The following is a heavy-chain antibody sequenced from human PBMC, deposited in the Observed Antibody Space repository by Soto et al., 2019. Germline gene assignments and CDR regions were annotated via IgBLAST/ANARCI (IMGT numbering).Heavy chain of an antibody. CDR2: ISSSGSTI. D-gene: IGHD4-17*01. Sequence: GGSLRLSCAASGFTFSSYEMNWVRQAPGKGLEWVSYISSSGSTIYYADSVKGRFTISRDNAKNSLYLQMNSLRAEDTAVYYCAMTRTTVTTNDAFDIWGQGTMVTV. CDR3: AMTRTTVTTNDAFDI. J-gene: IGHJ3*02. CDR1: GFTFSSYE. V-gene: IGHV3-48*03.